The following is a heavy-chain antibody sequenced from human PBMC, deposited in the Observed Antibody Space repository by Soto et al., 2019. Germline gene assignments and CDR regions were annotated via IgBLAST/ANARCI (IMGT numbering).Heavy chain of an antibody. D-gene: IGHD2-2*01. CDR3: AKDFDIVVVPAAIDY. CDR1: GFTFSSYA. Sequence: GGSLRLSCAASGFTFSSYAMSWVRQAPGKGLEWVSAISGSGGSTYYADSVKGRFTISRDNSKNTLYLQMNSLRAEDTAVYYCAKDFDIVVVPAAIDYWGQGTLVTVSS. V-gene: IGHV3-23*01. J-gene: IGHJ4*02. CDR2: ISGSGGST.